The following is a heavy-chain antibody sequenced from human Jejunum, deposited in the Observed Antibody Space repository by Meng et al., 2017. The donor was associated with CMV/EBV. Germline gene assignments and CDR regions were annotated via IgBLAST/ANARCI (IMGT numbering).Heavy chain of an antibody. J-gene: IGHJ6*02. CDR2: ISNSGGRT. V-gene: IGHV3-23*01. D-gene: IGHD3-22*01. Sequence: WVRQAPGKGLEWVSGISNSGGRTYYADSVKGRFTISRDNSKKTLHLQINSLRAEDTAVYFCAKVPSIPNSSGYYYAKFYYGMDVWGQGTTVTVSS. CDR3: AKVPSIPNSSGYYYAKFYYGMDV.